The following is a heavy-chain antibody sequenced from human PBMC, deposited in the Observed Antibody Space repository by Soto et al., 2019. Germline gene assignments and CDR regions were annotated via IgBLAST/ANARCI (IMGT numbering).Heavy chain of an antibody. CDR2: IIPIFGTA. V-gene: IGHV1-69*12. Sequence: QVQLVQSGAEVKKPGSSVKVSCKASGGTFSSYAISWVRQAPGQGLEWMGGIIPIFGTANYAQKFQGRVTITAXXSXSIXYMELSSLRSEDTAVYYCARHGITGTTRRGNWFDPWGQGTLVTVSS. CDR1: GGTFSSYA. CDR3: ARHGITGTTRRGNWFDP. D-gene: IGHD1-20*01. J-gene: IGHJ5*02.